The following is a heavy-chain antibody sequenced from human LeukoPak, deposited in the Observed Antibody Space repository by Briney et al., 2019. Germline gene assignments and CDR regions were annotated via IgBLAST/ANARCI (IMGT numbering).Heavy chain of an antibody. CDR2: IYYSGST. CDR1: GGSVSSGSYY. J-gene: IGHJ4*02. Sequence: TSETLSLTCTVSGGSVSSGSYYWSWVRQPPGKGLEWIGYIYYSGSTNYNPSLKSRVTISVDTSKNQFSLKLSSVTAADTAVYYCAREADYGSGSPDTFDYWGQGTLVTVSS. V-gene: IGHV4-61*01. D-gene: IGHD3-10*01. CDR3: AREADYGSGSPDTFDY.